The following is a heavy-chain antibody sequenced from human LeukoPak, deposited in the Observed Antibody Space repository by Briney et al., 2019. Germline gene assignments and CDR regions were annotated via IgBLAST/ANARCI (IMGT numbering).Heavy chain of an antibody. V-gene: IGHV4-59*01. CDR1: GGSISSYY. J-gene: IGHJ4*02. Sequence: PSETLSLTCTVSGGSISSYYWSWIRQPPGKGLEWIGYIYYSGSTNYNPSLKSRVTISVDTSKNQFSLKLSSVTAADTAVYYCASTVNYSGAGSHFDYWGQGTLVTVSS. CDR2: IYYSGST. CDR3: ASTVNYSGAGSHFDY. D-gene: IGHD3-10*01.